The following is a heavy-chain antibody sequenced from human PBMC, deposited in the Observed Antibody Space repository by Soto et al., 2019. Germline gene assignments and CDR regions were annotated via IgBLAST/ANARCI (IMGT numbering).Heavy chain of an antibody. CDR3: ARDYCETAVCPWGRFDS. V-gene: IGHV3-21*01. CDR2: ISGSGSVM. D-gene: IGHD3-16*01. Sequence: PGGSLRLSCTVSGFTFSDYSMNWVRQAPGKGLQWVSLISGSGSVMTYADSVKGRFTISRDNAKNSVFLQMDNLNAEDTAVYYCARDYCETAVCPWGRFDSWGQGTLVTVSS. CDR1: GFTFSDYS. J-gene: IGHJ5*01.